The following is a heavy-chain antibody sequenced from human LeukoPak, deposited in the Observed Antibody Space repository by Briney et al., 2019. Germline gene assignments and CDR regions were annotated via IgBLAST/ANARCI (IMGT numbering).Heavy chain of an antibody. CDR1: GFTFRSYG. CDR3: ARDPDQYYFYMDI. D-gene: IGHD2/OR15-2a*01. CDR2: ISYDGSKS. J-gene: IGHJ6*03. V-gene: IGHV3-30*03. Sequence: GRSLRLSCAASGFTFRSYGMHWVRQAPGKGLEWVSVISYDGSKSHYADSVRGRFTISRDNSKNTLDLQMNSLRPEDTGVYYCARDPDQYYFYMDIWGKGTPVTVSS.